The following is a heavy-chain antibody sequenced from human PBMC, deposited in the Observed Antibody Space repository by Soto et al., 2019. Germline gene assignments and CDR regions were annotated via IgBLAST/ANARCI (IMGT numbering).Heavy chain of an antibody. CDR1: GFSFSSNS. CDR2: INQDGSEK. V-gene: IGHV3-7*01. CDR3: FNVAFGY. J-gene: IGHJ4*02. Sequence: GGSLRLSCAASGFSFSSNSMTWVRQAPGKGPEWVANINQDGSEKYCADSVKGRFTISRDNAKNSLYLQMDSLRVEDTALYYCFNVAFGYWGRGTLVTVSS.